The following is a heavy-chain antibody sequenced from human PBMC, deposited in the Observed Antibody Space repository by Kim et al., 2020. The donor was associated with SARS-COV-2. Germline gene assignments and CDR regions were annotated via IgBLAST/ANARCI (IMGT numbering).Heavy chain of an antibody. CDR2: IYYSGST. CDR3: ARVNLRLVRGVIITPYNWFDP. J-gene: IGHJ5*02. CDR1: GGSISSSSYY. D-gene: IGHD3-10*01. Sequence: SETLSLTCTVSGGSISSSSYYWGWIRQPPGKGLEWIGSIYYSGSTYYNPSLKSLVTISVDTSKNQFSLKLSSVTAADTAVYYCARVNLRLVRGVIITPYNWFDPWGQGTLVTVSS. V-gene: IGHV4-39*07.